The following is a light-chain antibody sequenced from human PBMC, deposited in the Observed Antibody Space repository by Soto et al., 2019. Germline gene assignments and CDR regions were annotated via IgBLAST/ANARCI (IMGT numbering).Light chain of an antibody. Sequence: DIQMTQSPSSLSASVGDRVTITCRASQSISNYLNWYQQKPGKAPKLLIYTASTLQSGVPSRFSCSGSGTEFTLTISSLQPEDFATYYCQQSYSATTFGGGTKVEIK. CDR3: QQSYSATT. CDR2: TAS. V-gene: IGKV1-39*01. CDR1: QSISNY. J-gene: IGKJ4*01.